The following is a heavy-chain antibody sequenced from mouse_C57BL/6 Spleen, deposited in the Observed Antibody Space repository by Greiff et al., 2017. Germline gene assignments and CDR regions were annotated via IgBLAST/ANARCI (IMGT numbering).Heavy chain of an antibody. D-gene: IGHD1-1*01. CDR3: ARRSDGSSGFDY. CDR2: IHPNSGST. CDR1: GYTFTSYW. V-gene: IGHV1-64*01. J-gene: IGHJ2*01. Sequence: QVQLQQSGAELVKPGASVKLSCKASGYTFTSYWMHWVKQRPGQGLEWIGMIHPNSGSTNYNEKFKSKATLTVDKSSSTAYMQLSSLTSEDSAVYYCARRSDGSSGFDYWGQGTTLTVSS.